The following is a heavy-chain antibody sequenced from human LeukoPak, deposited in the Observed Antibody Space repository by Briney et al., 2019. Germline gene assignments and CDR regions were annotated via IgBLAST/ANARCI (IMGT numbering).Heavy chain of an antibody. D-gene: IGHD6-13*01. V-gene: IGHV3-49*04. J-gene: IGHJ6*02. Sequence: GGSLRLSCTASGFTFGDYAMSWVRQAPGKGLEWVGFIRSKAYGGTTEYAASVKGRFTISRDDSKSIAYLQMNSLKTEDTAVYYCTRPAFSRWYYLDYYYGMDVWGQGTTVTVSS. CDR2: IRSKAYGGTT. CDR1: GFTFGDYA. CDR3: TRPAFSRWYYLDYYYGMDV.